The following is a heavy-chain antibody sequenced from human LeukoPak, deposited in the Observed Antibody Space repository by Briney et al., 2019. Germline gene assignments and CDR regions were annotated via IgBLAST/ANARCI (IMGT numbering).Heavy chain of an antibody. CDR1: GSSFTIYW. Sequence: GESLQISCKGSGSSFTIYWISWVRQMPAQGLEWMGRIDPTDSYTNYSPSFHGQVTTSADKSISTASPQWSSLKASDTAMYYCARRATIQMYYFDYWGQGTRVTVSS. D-gene: IGHD1-26*01. V-gene: IGHV5-10-1*04. CDR2: IDPTDSYT. J-gene: IGHJ4*02. CDR3: ARRATIQMYYFDY.